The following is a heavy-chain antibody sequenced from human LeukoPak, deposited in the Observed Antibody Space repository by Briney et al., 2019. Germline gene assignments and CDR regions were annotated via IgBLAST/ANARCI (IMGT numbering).Heavy chain of an antibody. CDR3: ARGGFYYYYYMDV. D-gene: IGHD6-25*01. J-gene: IGHJ6*03. CDR1: GYSENFYG. V-gene: IGHV1-2*02. Sequence: ASVKVSCKTSGYSENFYGITWVRQAPGQGLEWMGWINPKSGGTNYAQKFQGRVTMTRDTSISTAYMELSRLRSDDTAVYYCARGGFYYYYYMDVWGKGTTVTISS. CDR2: INPKSGGT.